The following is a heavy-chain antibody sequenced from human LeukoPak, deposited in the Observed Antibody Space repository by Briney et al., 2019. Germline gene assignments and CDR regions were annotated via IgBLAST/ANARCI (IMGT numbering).Heavy chain of an antibody. CDR1: GFTFSNYG. V-gene: IGHV3-30*18. J-gene: IGHJ6*03. Sequence: GGSLRLSCAASGFTFSNYGMHWVRQAPGKGLEWVAVISYDGSNKYYADSVKGRFTISIDNSKNTLYLQMNSLRAEDTAVYYCAKGHSMDVWGKGTRSPSP. CDR3: AKGHSMDV. CDR2: ISYDGSNK.